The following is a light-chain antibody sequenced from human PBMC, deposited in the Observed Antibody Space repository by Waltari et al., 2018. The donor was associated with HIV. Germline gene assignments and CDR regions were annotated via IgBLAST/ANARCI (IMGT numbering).Light chain of an antibody. Sequence: SSELTQDPAVSVALGQTVRITCQGDSLRSYYESWYQQKPGQAPLLVVYGNDKRPSGIPDRCSGSSSGNTASLTITGAQAEDEADYYCNSRDSSGHHLVFATGTTVTVL. CDR3: NSRDSSGHHLV. J-gene: IGLJ1*01. CDR2: GND. CDR1: SLRSYY. V-gene: IGLV3-19*01.